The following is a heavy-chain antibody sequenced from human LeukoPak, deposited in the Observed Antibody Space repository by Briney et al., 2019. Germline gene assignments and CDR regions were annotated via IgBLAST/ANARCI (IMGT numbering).Heavy chain of an antibody. D-gene: IGHD3-10*01. J-gene: IGHJ6*02. V-gene: IGHV3-23*01. Sequence: GGSLRLTCAASGFTFSTYAMNWVRQAPGKGLEWVSTISGSGDTTYYADSVKGRFTISRDNSKNTLYLQMNSLRAEDTAVYYCAKDAGGIYYGSGSYLNYYGMDVWGQGTTVTVSS. CDR1: GFTFSTYA. CDR3: AKDAGGIYYGSGSYLNYYGMDV. CDR2: ISGSGDTT.